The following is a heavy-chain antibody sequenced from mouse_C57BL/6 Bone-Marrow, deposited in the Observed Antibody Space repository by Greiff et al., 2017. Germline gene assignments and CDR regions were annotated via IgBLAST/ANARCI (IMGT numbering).Heavy chain of an antibody. D-gene: IGHD3-2*02. CDR1: GYAFSSYW. J-gene: IGHJ4*01. CDR3: ARGVRLRAMDY. CDR2: IYPGDGDT. Sequence: QVQLKESGAELVKPGASVKISCKASGYAFSSYWMNWVKQRPGKGLEWIGQIYPGDGDTNYNGKFKGKATLTADKSSSTAYMQLSSLTSEDSAVYFCARGVRLRAMDYWGQGTSVTVSS. V-gene: IGHV1-80*01.